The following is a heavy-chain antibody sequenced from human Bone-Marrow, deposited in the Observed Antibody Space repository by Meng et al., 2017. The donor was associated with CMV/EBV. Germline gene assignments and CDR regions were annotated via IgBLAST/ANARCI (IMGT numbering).Heavy chain of an antibody. J-gene: IGHJ4*02. Sequence: GGSLRLSCAASGFTFSSYAMHWVRQAPGKGLEWVAVISYDGSNKYYADSVKGRFTISRDNSKNTLYLQMNSLRAEDTAVYYCARDFGSSFDYWGQGPPVTVSS. CDR3: ARDFGSSFDY. CDR1: GFTFSSYA. V-gene: IGHV3-30*04. CDR2: ISYDGSNK. D-gene: IGHD6-6*01.